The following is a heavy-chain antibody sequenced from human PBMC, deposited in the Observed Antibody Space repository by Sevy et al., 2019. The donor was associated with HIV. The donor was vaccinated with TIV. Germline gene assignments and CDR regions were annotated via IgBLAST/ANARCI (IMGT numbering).Heavy chain of an antibody. V-gene: IGHV1-18*01. Sequence: ASVKVSCKASGYTFTNYGISWVRQAPGQGLEWMGWISAYNGNTNYAQKLQGRVTMTTDTSTSTAYMEVRSLRSDDTAVYFCARDRVGRSSSSWYRIDAFDIWGQGTMVTVSS. J-gene: IGHJ3*02. CDR2: ISAYNGNT. D-gene: IGHD6-13*01. CDR1: GYTFTNYG. CDR3: ARDRVGRSSSSWYRIDAFDI.